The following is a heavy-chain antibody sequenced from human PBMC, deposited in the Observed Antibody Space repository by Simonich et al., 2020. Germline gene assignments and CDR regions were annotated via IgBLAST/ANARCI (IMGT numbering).Heavy chain of an antibody. CDR3: ANNKGWD. CDR1: CYSISSGYY. J-gene: IGHJ4*02. D-gene: IGHD1-26*01. Sequence: QVQLQEPGPGLVKPSETLSLTCAVSCYSISSGYYWGWIRQPPGKGLEWIGSINHSGRTVYNPSLKSCVTISVDTSKSQFSLKLSSVTVADTAVYYCANNKGWDWGQGTLVTVSS. CDR2: INHSGRT. V-gene: IGHV4-38-2*01.